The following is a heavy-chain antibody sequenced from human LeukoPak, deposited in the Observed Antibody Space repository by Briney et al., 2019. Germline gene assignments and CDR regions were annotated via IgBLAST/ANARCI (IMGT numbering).Heavy chain of an antibody. CDR2: ISYSGNT. D-gene: IGHD4-23*01. V-gene: IGHV4-39*01. CDR3: ARQSRDGGNPIDY. Sequence: PSETLSLTCTVSGDSTSGYSYYWGWIRQPPGKGLEWIASISYSGNTYCKPSLKSRVAISVDTSKNQFSLKLSSVTAADTAMYYCARQSRDGGNPIDYWGQETLVAVSS. J-gene: IGHJ4*02. CDR1: GDSTSGYSYY.